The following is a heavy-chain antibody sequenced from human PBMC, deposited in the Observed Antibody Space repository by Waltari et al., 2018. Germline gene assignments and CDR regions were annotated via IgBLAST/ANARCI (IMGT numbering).Heavy chain of an antibody. CDR3: ARDTVMNF. CDR1: GCTFTYHW. CDR2: IKYDESEK. Sequence: EVQLVESGGDLVKRGGSLSLSCATSGCTFTYHWLSWVRQAPGKGLEWVANIKYDESEKNYLDSVKGRFTISRDNAKNSMYLQMNSLGVDDTAVYYCARDTVMNFWGQGTLVTVSS. J-gene: IGHJ4*02. V-gene: IGHV3-7*03. D-gene: IGHD2-21*01.